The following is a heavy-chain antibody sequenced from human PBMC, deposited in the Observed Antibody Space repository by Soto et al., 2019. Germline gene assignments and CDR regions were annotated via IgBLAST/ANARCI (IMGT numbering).Heavy chain of an antibody. CDR3: ARDVDADFRTDFDY. V-gene: IGHV3-7*03. CDR2: IKQDGSEI. J-gene: IGHJ4*02. D-gene: IGHD4-17*01. CDR1: GFTLSSYW. Sequence: GSLRLSCAASGFTLSSYWMSWVRQAPGKGLEWVANIKQDGSEIYYVDSVKGRFTISRDNAKNSLYLQMNSLRAEDTALYYCARDVDADFRTDFDYWGRGTLVTVSS.